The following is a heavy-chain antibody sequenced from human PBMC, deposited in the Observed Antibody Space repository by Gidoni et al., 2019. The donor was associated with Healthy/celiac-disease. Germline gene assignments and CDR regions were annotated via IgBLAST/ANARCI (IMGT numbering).Heavy chain of an antibody. Sequence: EVQLVESGGGLVQPGRSLRLSCAASGFTFDDYAMHWVRQAPGKGLEWVSGISWNSGSIGYADSVKGRFTISRDNAKNSLYLQMNSLRAEDTALYYCAKAYYYGSGSYGYFDYWGQGTLVTVSS. CDR1: GFTFDDYA. D-gene: IGHD3-10*01. CDR3: AKAYYYGSGSYGYFDY. J-gene: IGHJ4*02. V-gene: IGHV3-9*01. CDR2: ISWNSGSI.